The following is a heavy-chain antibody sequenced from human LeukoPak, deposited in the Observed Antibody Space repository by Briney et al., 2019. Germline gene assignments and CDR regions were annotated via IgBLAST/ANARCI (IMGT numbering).Heavy chain of an antibody. D-gene: IGHD2-2*01. CDR2: ISAYNGNT. J-gene: IGHJ5*02. CDR1: GYTFTSYG. Sequence: GASVKVSCKASGYTFTSYGISWVRQAPGQGLEWMGWISAYNGNTNYAQKLQGRVTMTTDTSTSTAYMELRSLRSDDTAVYYCARTKIVVVPAAGWFDPWGQGTLVTVSS. CDR3: ARTKIVVVPAAGWFDP. V-gene: IGHV1-18*01.